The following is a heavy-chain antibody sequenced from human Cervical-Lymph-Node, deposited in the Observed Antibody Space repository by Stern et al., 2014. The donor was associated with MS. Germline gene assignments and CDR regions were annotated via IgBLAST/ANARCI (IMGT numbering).Heavy chain of an antibody. Sequence: MQLVQSGVEVKKPGESLKISCKVSGSSFTTYWIGWGRQMPGEGLASMGIIYPADSDTRYSPSFQGRVTVSADKSIRTAYLQWSSLRASDTAIYYCARVAATGTFFDHWGQGTLVTVSS. D-gene: IGHD6-13*01. J-gene: IGHJ4*02. V-gene: IGHV5-51*03. CDR2: IYPADSDT. CDR1: GSSFTTYW. CDR3: ARVAATGTFFDH.